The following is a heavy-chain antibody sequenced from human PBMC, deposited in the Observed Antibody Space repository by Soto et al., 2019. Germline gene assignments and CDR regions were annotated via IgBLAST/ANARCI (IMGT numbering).Heavy chain of an antibody. J-gene: IGHJ4*02. Sequence: EVRLVESGGGLVQPGGSLRLSCVASGFTFTSYWMSWVRQAPGKGLEWVANIKGDGSEKRYVDSVKGRLTISRDNAKNSVYLQMNSLRAEDTAVYYCARGLRTRMVRGVMFDYWGQGTLVTVSS. CDR3: ARGLRTRMVRGVMFDY. V-gene: IGHV3-7*01. CDR1: GFTFTSYW. D-gene: IGHD3-10*01. CDR2: IKGDGSEK.